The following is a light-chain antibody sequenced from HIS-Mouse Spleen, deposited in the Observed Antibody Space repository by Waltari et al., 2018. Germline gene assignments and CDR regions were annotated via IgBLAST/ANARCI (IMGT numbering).Light chain of an antibody. J-gene: IGLJ2*01. CDR2: EDS. Sequence: SYELTQPPSVSVSPGQTARITCSGDALPKKYAYWYQKKSGQAPVRGNYEDSKRPSGLPERISGSSSGTMATLTICGAQVEDAAYSYCYSTDSSGNHRVFGGGTKLTVL. CDR3: YSTDSSGNHRV. V-gene: IGLV3-10*01. CDR1: ALPKKY.